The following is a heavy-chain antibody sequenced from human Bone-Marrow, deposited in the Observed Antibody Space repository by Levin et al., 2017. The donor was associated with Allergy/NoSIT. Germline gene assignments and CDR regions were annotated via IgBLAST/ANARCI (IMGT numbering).Heavy chain of an antibody. CDR3: AKSYYCDGSGYYYLIES. J-gene: IGHJ4*02. CDR2: ISYHGTDK. V-gene: IGHV3-30*18. CDR1: GFIFSSYS. Sequence: GGSLRLSCAASGFIFSSYSLHWVRQAPGKGLEWVAVISYHGTDKYYADSVKGRFTISRDNSKNTLSLQMSSLRPEDTAVYYCAKSYYCDGSGYYYLIESWGQGTQVTVSS. D-gene: IGHD3-22*01.